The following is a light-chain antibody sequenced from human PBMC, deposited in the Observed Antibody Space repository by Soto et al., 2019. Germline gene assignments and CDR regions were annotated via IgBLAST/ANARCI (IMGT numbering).Light chain of an antibody. CDR3: QQVKSFLPLT. CDR1: QSISSY. CDR2: AAS. V-gene: IGKV1-39*01. J-gene: IGKJ4*01. Sequence: DIQMPQSPSSLSASVGDRVTITCRASQSISSYLNWYQQKPGKAPKLLIYAASSLQSGVPSRFSGSGSGTDFTLTISSLQAEDFATYYCQQVKSFLPLTFGGGTKVDIK.